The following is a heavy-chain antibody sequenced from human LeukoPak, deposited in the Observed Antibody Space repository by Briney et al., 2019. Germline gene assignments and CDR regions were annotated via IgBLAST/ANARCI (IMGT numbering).Heavy chain of an antibody. CDR3: ATGGYYDSSANYY. Sequence: GGALRLSCAASGFTFSSYSMNWVRQAPGKGVEWVSSISSSSSYIYYADSVKGRFTISRDNAKNSLYLQMNSLRAEDTAVYYCATGGYYDSSANYYWGQGTLVTVSS. J-gene: IGHJ4*02. CDR1: GFTFSSYS. CDR2: ISSSSSYI. D-gene: IGHD3-22*01. V-gene: IGHV3-21*01.